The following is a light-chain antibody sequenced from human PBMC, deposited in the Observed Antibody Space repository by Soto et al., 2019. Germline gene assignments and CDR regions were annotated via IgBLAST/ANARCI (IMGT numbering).Light chain of an antibody. V-gene: IGKV3-20*01. Sequence: EIVLTQSPGTLSLSPGDSATLSCRASQTVISDYLAWYQQTPGQAPRLLIYGASSRATDTPDRFSGRGSGTDFSLTISRLEPCDFEVYYCQVYGNSMWTFGQGTKVDIX. CDR2: GAS. CDR1: QTVISDY. J-gene: IGKJ1*01. CDR3: QVYGNSMWT.